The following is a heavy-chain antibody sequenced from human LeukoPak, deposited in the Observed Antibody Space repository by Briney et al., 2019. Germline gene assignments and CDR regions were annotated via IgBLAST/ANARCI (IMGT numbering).Heavy chain of an antibody. J-gene: IGHJ3*02. D-gene: IGHD4-17*01. V-gene: IGHV3-48*04. CDR3: ASRGDYVTLGAFDI. Sequence: GGSLRLSCTASGFIFSSYSMNWVRQAPGKGLEWVSYISSSSSTIYYADSVKGRFTISRDNAKNTLYLQMNSLRAEDTAVYYCASRGDYVTLGAFDIWGQGTMVTVSS. CDR2: ISSSSSTI. CDR1: GFIFSSYS.